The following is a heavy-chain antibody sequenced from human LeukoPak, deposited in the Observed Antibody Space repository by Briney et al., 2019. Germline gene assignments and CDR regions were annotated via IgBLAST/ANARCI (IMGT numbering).Heavy chain of an antibody. D-gene: IGHD2-15*01. CDR2: ISSSSSYI. CDR1: GFTFSSYS. CDR3: ASVACSAVTCFGFLFFDY. V-gene: IGHV3-21*01. Sequence: TGGSLRLSCAASGFTFSSYSMNWVRQAPGKGLEWVSSISSSSSYIYYADSVKGRFTISRDNAKNSLFLQMNSLRAEDTAVYYCASVACSAVTCFGFLFFDYWGQGTLVTVSS. J-gene: IGHJ4*02.